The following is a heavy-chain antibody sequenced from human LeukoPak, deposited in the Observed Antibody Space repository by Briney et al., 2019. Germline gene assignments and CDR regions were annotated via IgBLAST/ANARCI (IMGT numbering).Heavy chain of an antibody. Sequence: ASVKVSCKASGYTFTSYYMHWVRQAPGQGLEWMGIINPSGGSTSYAQKLQGRVTMTTDTSTSTAYMELRSLRSDDTAVYYCARDSPSLDYYGSGSSIDYWGQGTLVTVSS. J-gene: IGHJ4*02. D-gene: IGHD3-10*01. CDR2: INPSGGST. CDR1: GYTFTSYY. V-gene: IGHV1-46*01. CDR3: ARDSPSLDYYGSGSSIDY.